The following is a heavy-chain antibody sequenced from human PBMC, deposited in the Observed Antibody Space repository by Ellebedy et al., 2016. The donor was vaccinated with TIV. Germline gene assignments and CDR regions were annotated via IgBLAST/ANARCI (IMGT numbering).Heavy chain of an antibody. CDR3: ARWDYGIPFDY. CDR2: LYPGDSDT. V-gene: IGHV5-51*01. Sequence: KVSXXVSGYSFTDYWIGWVRQMPGKGLEWMGILYPGDSDTRYSPAFQGQVTISADKSLNTAYLQWSSLKVSDTAMYYCARWDYGIPFDYWGQGTLVTVSS. D-gene: IGHD4-17*01. CDR1: GYSFTDYW. J-gene: IGHJ4*02.